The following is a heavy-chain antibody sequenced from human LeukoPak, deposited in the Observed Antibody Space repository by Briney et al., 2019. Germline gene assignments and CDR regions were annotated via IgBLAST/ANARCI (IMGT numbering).Heavy chain of an antibody. CDR3: ARDLYCSSTSCYDYYGMDV. CDR1: GFTFSSYW. V-gene: IGHV3-7*03. Sequence: GGSLRLSRAASGFTFSSYWMSWVRQAPGKGLEWVANIKQDGSEKYYVDSVKGRFTISRDNAKNSLYLQMNSLRAEDTAVYYCARDLYCSSTSCYDYYGMDVWGQGTTVTVSS. D-gene: IGHD2-2*01. CDR2: IKQDGSEK. J-gene: IGHJ6*02.